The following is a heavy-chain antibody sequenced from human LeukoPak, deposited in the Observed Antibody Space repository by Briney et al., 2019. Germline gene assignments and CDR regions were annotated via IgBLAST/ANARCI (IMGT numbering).Heavy chain of an antibody. CDR1: RFTFSSYA. Sequence: GGSLRLSCVASRFTFSSYAMTWVRQAPGKGLEWVSVIYSGSSTYYADSVKGRFTISRDNSKNTLYLQMNSLRAEDTAVYYCARDRDGSGSYYRWGQGTLVTVSS. D-gene: IGHD3-10*01. CDR2: IYSGSST. CDR3: ARDRDGSGSYYR. J-gene: IGHJ4*02. V-gene: IGHV3-53*01.